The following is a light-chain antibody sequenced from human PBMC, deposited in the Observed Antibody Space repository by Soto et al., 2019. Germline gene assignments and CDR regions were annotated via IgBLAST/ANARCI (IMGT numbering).Light chain of an antibody. J-gene: IGKJ5*01. CDR1: QSVNSDY. Sequence: EIVLKQSPGTLSLYPGERATLSCRASQSVNSDYLAWFQQKPGQAPRLLIYGASTRTTGIPDRFSGSGSGTDFTLTIGRLEPGDFAVYYCQQYGSPITFGQGTRLEIK. V-gene: IGKV3-20*01. CDR3: QQYGSPIT. CDR2: GAS.